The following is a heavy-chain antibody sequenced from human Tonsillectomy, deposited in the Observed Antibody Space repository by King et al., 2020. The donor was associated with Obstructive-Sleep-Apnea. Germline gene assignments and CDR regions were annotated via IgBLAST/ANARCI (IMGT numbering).Heavy chain of an antibody. CDR2: IYIYGST. CDR1: GLTVRSNY. Sequence: VQLVESGGALVQPGGSLRLSCIVSGLTVRSNYMSWLRLAPGKGLEWVSTIYIYGSTHYAESVNGRFTISRLNFENTVFLQVNSLRPDDPAVYYCARGFRWFDPWGQGTLVIVSS. CDR3: ARGFRWFDP. J-gene: IGHJ5*02. V-gene: IGHV3-53*04. D-gene: IGHD3-10*01.